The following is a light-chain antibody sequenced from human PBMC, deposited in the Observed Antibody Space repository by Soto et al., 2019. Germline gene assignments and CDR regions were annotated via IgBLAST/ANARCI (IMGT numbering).Light chain of an antibody. Sequence: QSALTQPASVSGSPGQSSTLSCTGTSSGVGGYNYVSWYQQHPGKAPKLMIYDVSNRPSGVPNRFSGSKSGNTASLTISGLQAEDEADYYCSSYTSSSTLGVFGTGTKVTVL. CDR2: DVS. CDR3: SSYTSSSTLGV. J-gene: IGLJ1*01. CDR1: SSGVGGYNY. V-gene: IGLV2-14*01.